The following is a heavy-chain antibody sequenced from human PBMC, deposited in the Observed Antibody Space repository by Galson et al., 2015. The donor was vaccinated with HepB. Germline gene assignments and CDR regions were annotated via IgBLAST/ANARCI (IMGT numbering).Heavy chain of an antibody. CDR2: IPFDGSNK. CDR3: AKNISGSYFRAFDI. CDR1: GFSLSGYG. Sequence: SLRLSCAASGFSLSGYGMHWVRQAPGKGLEWVAFIPFDGSNKYYADSVKGRFTISRDKSKNTLDLQMNSLRAEDTALYYCAKNISGSYFRAFDIWGQGTMVTVSS. J-gene: IGHJ3*02. V-gene: IGHV3-30*02. D-gene: IGHD1-26*01.